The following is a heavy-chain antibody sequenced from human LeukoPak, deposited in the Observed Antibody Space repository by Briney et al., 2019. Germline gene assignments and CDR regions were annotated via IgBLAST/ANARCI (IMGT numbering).Heavy chain of an antibody. CDR1: GYTFTSYG. CDR2: MSAYNGNT. J-gene: IGHJ4*02. CDR3: AKDFVVVPGNVNYFDY. V-gene: IGHV1-18*01. D-gene: IGHD2-21*02. Sequence: ASVKVSCKASGYTFTSYGISSVRQAPGQGLEWMGWMSAYNGNTNYAQKLQGRVTMTTDTSTSTAYMELRSLRAEDTAVHYCAKDFVVVPGNVNYFDYWGQGTLVTVSS.